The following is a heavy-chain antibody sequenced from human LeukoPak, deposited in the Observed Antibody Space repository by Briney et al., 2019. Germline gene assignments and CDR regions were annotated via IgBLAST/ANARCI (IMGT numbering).Heavy chain of an antibody. CDR3: ARVRTTVTTLGAFDI. V-gene: IGHV3-30*04. CDR1: GFTFSSYA. D-gene: IGHD4-17*01. CDR2: ISYDGSNK. J-gene: IGHJ3*02. Sequence: GGSLRLSCAASGFTFSSYAMHWVRQAPGKGLEWVAVISYDGSNKYYADSVTGRFTISRDNSKNTLYLQMNSLRAEDTAVYYCARVRTTVTTLGAFDIWGQGTMVTVSS.